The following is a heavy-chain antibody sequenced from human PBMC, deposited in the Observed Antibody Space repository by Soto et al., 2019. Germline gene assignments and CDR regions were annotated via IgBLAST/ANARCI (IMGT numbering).Heavy chain of an antibody. J-gene: IGHJ6*02. D-gene: IGHD6-25*01. CDR2: INAGNGNT. CDR3: ARFPSSQRHSYGMDV. CDR1: GYTFTSYA. V-gene: IGHV1-3*01. Sequence: QVQLVQSGAEVKKPGASVKVSCKASGYTFTSYAMHWVRQAPGQRLEWMGWINAGNGNTKYSQKFQGRVTITRDTSASTADMELSSLRSEDTAVYYCARFPSSQRHSYGMDVWGQGTTVTVSS.